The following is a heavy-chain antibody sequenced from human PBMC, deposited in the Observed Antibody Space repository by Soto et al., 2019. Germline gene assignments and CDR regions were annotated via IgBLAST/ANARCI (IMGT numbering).Heavy chain of an antibody. J-gene: IGHJ5*02. V-gene: IGHV4-31*03. CDR3: ARDPAP. Sequence: QVQLQESGPGLVKPSETLSLTCTVSGGSITRGGYYWSWIRQHPGKGLEWIGYIYNSGTTYYNPSLKSRVTISVDTSKNQFSLKLTPVPAADTAVYYCARDPAPWGQGTLVTVSS. CDR1: GGSITRGGYY. CDR2: IYNSGTT.